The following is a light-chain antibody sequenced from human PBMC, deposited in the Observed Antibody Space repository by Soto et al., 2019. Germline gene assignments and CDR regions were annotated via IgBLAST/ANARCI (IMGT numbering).Light chain of an antibody. CDR1: SSNIGNTY. CDR2: ENN. Sequence: QSALTQPPSVSAAPGQKVTISCSGASSNIGNTYVSWYQQLPGTAPKLLIYENNRRPSGIPDRFSGSKSGTSATLGITGLQTGDEGDYYCGTWDSGLSAFLFGGGTKLTVL. J-gene: IGLJ2*01. V-gene: IGLV1-51*02. CDR3: GTWDSGLSAFL.